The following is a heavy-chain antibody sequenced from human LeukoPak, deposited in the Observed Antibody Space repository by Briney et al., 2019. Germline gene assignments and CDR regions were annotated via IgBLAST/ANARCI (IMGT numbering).Heavy chain of an antibody. V-gene: IGHV3-23*01. CDR1: GFSFNNYA. D-gene: IGHD2-2*01. J-gene: IGHJ4*02. CDR2: ITGSGGST. CDR3: AKLQRGCRYADFDY. Sequence: GGSLRLSCAASGFSFNNYAMGWVRQAPGKGLEWVSGITGSGGSTYNADSETGRFTISRDNSKNMLYLQINSLRAEDTAVYYCAKLQRGCRYADFDYWGQGTLVTVSS.